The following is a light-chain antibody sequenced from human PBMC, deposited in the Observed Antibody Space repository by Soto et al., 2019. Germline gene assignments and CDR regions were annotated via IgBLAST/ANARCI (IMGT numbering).Light chain of an antibody. CDR1: QVISNF. CDR2: AAS. CDR3: QQLNSYPLT. V-gene: IGKV1-9*01. J-gene: IGKJ4*01. Sequence: IQVTQSPSLLFASVGDRVTFTCRASQVISNFLAWYQQKPGEAPKLLIYAASTLQSGVPSRFSGSGSGTEFTLTISSLQPEDSATYYCQQLNSYPLTFGEGTKV.